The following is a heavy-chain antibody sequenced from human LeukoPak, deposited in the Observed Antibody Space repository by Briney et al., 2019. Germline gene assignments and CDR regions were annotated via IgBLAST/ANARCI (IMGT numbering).Heavy chain of an antibody. CDR3: AREGGFCFRDTCRFFDF. V-gene: IGHV3-21*01. CDR2: ISSSRSYI. D-gene: IGHD3-16*02. CDR1: GFTFSTSS. J-gene: IGHJ4*02. Sequence: GGSLRLSCAASGFTFSTSSLNWVRQAPGKGLEWVSSISSSRSYIYYADSVKGRFTISRDNAKNSLYQQMNSLGAEDTAVYYCAREGGFCFRDTCRFFDFWGQGTLVTVSS.